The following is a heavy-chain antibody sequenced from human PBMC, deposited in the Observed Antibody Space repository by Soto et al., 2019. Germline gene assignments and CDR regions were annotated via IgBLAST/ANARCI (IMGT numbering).Heavy chain of an antibody. V-gene: IGHV1-18*01. Sequence: GASVKVSCKASGYTFTSYGISWVRQAPGQGLEWMGWISAYNGNTNYAQKLQGRVTMTTDTSTSTAYMELRSLRSDDTAVYYCARDQLEYYDFWSGPKVVDPFDYWGQGTLVTVSS. CDR3: ARDQLEYYDFWSGPKVVDPFDY. CDR1: GYTFTSYG. J-gene: IGHJ4*02. CDR2: ISAYNGNT. D-gene: IGHD3-3*01.